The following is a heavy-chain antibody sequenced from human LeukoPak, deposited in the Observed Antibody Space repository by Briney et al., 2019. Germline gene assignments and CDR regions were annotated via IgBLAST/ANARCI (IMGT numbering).Heavy chain of an antibody. CDR1: GDSNSQYY. CDR3: ARVLMGDDGGFDY. Sequence: SETLSLTYTVSGDSNSQYYWSWIRQSPGKGLEWIGYIYYSGATNYNPSLKGRVTMSVDTSKTQFSLKLRSVTAADTAMYYCARVLMGDDGGFDYWGQGTLVTVSS. D-gene: IGHD3-16*01. V-gene: IGHV4-59*01. J-gene: IGHJ4*02. CDR2: IYYSGAT.